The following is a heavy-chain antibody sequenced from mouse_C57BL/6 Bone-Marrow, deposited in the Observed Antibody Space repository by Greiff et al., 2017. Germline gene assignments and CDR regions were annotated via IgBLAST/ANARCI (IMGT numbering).Heavy chain of an antibody. V-gene: IGHV5-17*01. D-gene: IGHD1-1*01. J-gene: IGHJ4*01. Sequence: EVQVVESGGGLVKPGGSLKLSCAASGFTFSDYGMHWVRQAPEKGLEWVAYISSGSSTIYYADTVKGRVTISRDNAKNTLFLQITSLRSEDTAMCYCARLGFITPWGQGTSVTVSS. CDR2: ISSGSSTI. CDR3: ARLGFITP. CDR1: GFTFSDYG.